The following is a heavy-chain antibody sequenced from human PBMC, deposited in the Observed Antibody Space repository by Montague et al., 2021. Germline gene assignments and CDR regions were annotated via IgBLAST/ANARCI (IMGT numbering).Heavy chain of an antibody. D-gene: IGHD4/OR15-4a*01. CDR3: ASGAAY. Sequence: SLRLSCAASGFTFGNYWMSWVRQVPGKGLEWVANIKPDGSEQYYVDSVKGRFTISRDNAKNSLNLQMNSLRDEDTAVYFCASGAAYWGQGTMVTVS. J-gene: IGHJ4*02. CDR2: IKPDGSEQ. V-gene: IGHV3-7*01. CDR1: GFTFGNYW.